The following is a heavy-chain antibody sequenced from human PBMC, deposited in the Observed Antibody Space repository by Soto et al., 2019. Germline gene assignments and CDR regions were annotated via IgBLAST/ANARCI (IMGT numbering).Heavy chain of an antibody. CDR1: GFTFSSYG. CDR3: AKDGYDFWSGYYYYFDY. J-gene: IGHJ4*02. D-gene: IGHD3-3*01. CDR2: ISYDGSNK. V-gene: IGHV3-30*18. Sequence: VSGGGVVQPGRSLRLSCAASGFTFSSYGMHWVRQAPGKGLEWVAVISYDGSNKYYADSVKGRFTISRDNSKNTLYLQMNSLRAEDTAVYYCAKDGYDFWSGYYYYFDYWGQGTLVTVSS.